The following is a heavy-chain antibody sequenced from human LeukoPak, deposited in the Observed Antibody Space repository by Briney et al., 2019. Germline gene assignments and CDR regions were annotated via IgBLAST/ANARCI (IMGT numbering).Heavy chain of an antibody. CDR3: ALFSWPYY. V-gene: IGHV3-74*01. CDR2: IKSDGSST. Sequence: PGGSLRLSCAASGFTFSSNWMHWVRQAPGKWLVWVSRIKSDGSSTSYADSVKGRFTISRDNAKNTLYLQMNSLRAEDTAVYYCALFSWPYYSGQETLGTVSS. J-gene: IGHJ4*02. CDR1: GFTFSSNW.